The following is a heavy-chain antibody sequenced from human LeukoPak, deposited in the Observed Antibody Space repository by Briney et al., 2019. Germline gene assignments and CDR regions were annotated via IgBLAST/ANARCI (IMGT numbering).Heavy chain of an antibody. J-gene: IGHJ5*02. D-gene: IGHD1-26*01. V-gene: IGHV3-73*01. CDR3: TRDSGTYNWFDP. Sequence: GGSLRLSCAASGFTFSGSAIHWVRQSSGKGLEWVGQIDKKDKGYATATAYAASVKGRFAIFRDDSINTAYLQMKSLKTEDTALYYCTRDSGTYNWFDPWGQGTLVTVSS. CDR2: IDKKDKGYATAT. CDR1: GFTFSGSA.